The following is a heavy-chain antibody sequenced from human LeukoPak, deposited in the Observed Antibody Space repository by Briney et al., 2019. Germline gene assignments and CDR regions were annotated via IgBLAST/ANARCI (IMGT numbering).Heavy chain of an antibody. D-gene: IGHD4-11*01. CDR3: ARESLSIMTTGWFDP. CDR1: GYTFTGYY. CDR2: INPNSGGT. V-gene: IGHV1-2*02. Sequence: ASVKVSCKASGYTFTGYYMHWVRQAPGQGLEWMGWINPNSGGTNYAQKFQGRVTMTRDTSISTAYMELSRLRSDDTAVYYCARESLSIMTTGWFDPWGQGTLVTVSS. J-gene: IGHJ5*02.